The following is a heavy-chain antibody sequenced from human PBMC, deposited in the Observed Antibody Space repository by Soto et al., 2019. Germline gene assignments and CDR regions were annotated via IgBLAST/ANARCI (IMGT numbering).Heavy chain of an antibody. CDR3: ARDSNYWLGTVTTYNWFDP. J-gene: IGHJ5*02. CDR2: INSDGSST. Sequence: LRLSCAASGFTFSSYWMHWVRQAPGKGLVWVSRINSDGSSTSYADSVKGRFTISRDNAKNTLYLQMNSLRAEDTAVYYCARDSNYWLGTVTTYNWFDPWGQGTLVTVSS. V-gene: IGHV3-74*01. CDR1: GFTFSSYW. D-gene: IGHD4-17*01.